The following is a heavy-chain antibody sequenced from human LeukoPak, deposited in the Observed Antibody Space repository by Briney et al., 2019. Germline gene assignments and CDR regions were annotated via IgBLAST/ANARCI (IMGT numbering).Heavy chain of an antibody. CDR1: GYTFTSYY. CDR2: INPSGGST. CDR3: ARESDSSGYYRYYYYYGMDV. D-gene: IGHD3-22*01. V-gene: IGHV1-46*01. Sequence: ASVKVSCKASGYTFTSYYMHWVRQAPGQGLEWMGIINPSGGSTSYAQKFQGRVTMTRDTSTSTVYMELSSLRSEDTAVYYCARESDSSGYYRYYYYYGMDVWGQGTTVTVSS. J-gene: IGHJ6*02.